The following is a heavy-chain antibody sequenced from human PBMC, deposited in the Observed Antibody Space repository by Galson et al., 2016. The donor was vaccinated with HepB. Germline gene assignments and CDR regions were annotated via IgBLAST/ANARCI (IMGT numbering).Heavy chain of an antibody. J-gene: IGHJ6*02. Sequence: SLRLSCAASGFTFTNYWMHWVRQVPGKGPVWVARINSDGSATRYADSVQGRFTISRDNAKNTLVLQMSSLRAEDKSVYYCARDPPAAVGYFGMDVWGQGTQVTVS. CDR3: ARDPPAAVGYFGMDV. CDR1: GFTFTNYW. D-gene: IGHD2-2*01. V-gene: IGHV3-74*01. CDR2: INSDGSAT.